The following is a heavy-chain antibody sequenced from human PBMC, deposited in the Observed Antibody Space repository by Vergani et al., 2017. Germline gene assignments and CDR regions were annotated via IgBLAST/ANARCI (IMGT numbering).Heavy chain of an antibody. D-gene: IGHD6-19*01. J-gene: IGHJ6*02. Sequence: EVQLLESGGGLVQPGGSLRLSCAASGFTFSSYAMSWVRQAPGKGLEWVSAISGSGGSTYYADSVKGRFTISRDNSKNTLYLQMNSLRAEDTAVYYCAKVSGPYSSGGYPLGYYGMDVWGQGTTVTVSS. V-gene: IGHV3-23*01. CDR2: ISGSGGST. CDR3: AKVSGPYSSGGYPLGYYGMDV. CDR1: GFTFSSYA.